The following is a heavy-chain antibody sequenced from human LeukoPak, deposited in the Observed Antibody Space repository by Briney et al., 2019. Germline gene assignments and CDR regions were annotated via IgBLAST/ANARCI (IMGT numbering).Heavy chain of an antibody. V-gene: IGHV4-59*08. CDR3: ARQNAGSGYYYIFDY. CDR1: GGSISSYY. Sequence: PSETLSLTCTVSGGSISSYYWSWIRQPPGKGLEWIGYINYSGSTNYNPALQSRVTISLDASKNQFSLRMSSVTAADTAVYYCARQNAGSGYYYIFDYWGQGTLVTVSS. J-gene: IGHJ4*02. D-gene: IGHD3-22*01. CDR2: INYSGST.